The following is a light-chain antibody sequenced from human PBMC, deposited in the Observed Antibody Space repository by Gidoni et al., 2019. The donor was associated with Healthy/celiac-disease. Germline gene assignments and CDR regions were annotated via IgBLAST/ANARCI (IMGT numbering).Light chain of an antibody. Sequence: DIQMTKSPSSLSASVGDRVTITCLASQSISSYLNWYQQKPGKAPKLLIYAAYSLQSGVPSRFSGSGSGTDFTLTISSLQPEDFATYYCQQSYSTPRTFGQGTKVEIK. CDR2: AAY. CDR1: QSISSY. J-gene: IGKJ1*01. CDR3: QQSYSTPRT. V-gene: IGKV1-39*01.